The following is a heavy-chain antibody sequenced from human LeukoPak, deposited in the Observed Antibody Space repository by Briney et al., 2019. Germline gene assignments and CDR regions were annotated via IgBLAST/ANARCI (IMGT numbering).Heavy chain of an antibody. Sequence: KPGGSLRLSCAASGFTFGNYNMNWVRQAPGKGLEWVPSISSSNNYIYYADSVKGRFTISRDNAKNSLYLQMNSLRAEDTAVYYCARRSPNYYFDYWGQGTPVTVSS. CDR1: GFTFGNYN. J-gene: IGHJ4*02. CDR2: ISSSNNYI. CDR3: ARRSPNYYFDY. V-gene: IGHV3-21*01.